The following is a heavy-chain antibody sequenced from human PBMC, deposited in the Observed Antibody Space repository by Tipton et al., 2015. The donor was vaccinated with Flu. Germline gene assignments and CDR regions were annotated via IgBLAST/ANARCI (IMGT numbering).Heavy chain of an antibody. J-gene: IGHJ4*02. Sequence: PGLVKPSETLSLICTVSGASVRSSRYYWAWIRQPPGKGLEWIGNIYYSGSTYYNPSLKSRVTMSIDTSKNQFSLSLASVTAADTAVYYCARDQSIFAGWSGNFYGGGGFDHWGQGALVTVSS. CDR1: GASVRSSRYY. CDR2: IYYSGST. CDR3: ARDQSIFAGWSGNFYGGGGFDH. D-gene: IGHD3-3*02. V-gene: IGHV4-39*07.